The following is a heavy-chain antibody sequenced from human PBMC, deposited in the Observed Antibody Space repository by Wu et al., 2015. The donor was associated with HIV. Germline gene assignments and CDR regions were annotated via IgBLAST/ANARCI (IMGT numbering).Heavy chain of an antibody. CDR2: IIPIFGTA. CDR3: ASGGLGYYDSSGYTSLRYAFDI. J-gene: IGHJ3*02. CDR1: GGTFSSYA. V-gene: IGHV1-69*13. Sequence: QVQLVQSGAEVKKPGSSVKVSCKASGGTFSSYAISWVRQAPGQGLEWMGRIIPIFGTANYAQKFQGRVTITADESTSTAYMELSSLRSEDTAVYYCASGGLGYYDSSGYTSLRYAFDIWGQGTMVTVSS. D-gene: IGHD3-22*01.